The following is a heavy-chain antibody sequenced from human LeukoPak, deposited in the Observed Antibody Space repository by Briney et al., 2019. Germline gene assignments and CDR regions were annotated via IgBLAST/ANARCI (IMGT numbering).Heavy chain of an antibody. Sequence: PGGSLRLSCAASGFTFSSYAMSWLRQPPGKGLEWIGEINHSGSTNYNPSLKSRVTISVDTSKNQFSLKLSSVTAADTAVYYCARGVSGRDYWGQGTLVTVSS. CDR2: INHSGST. J-gene: IGHJ4*02. D-gene: IGHD5/OR15-5a*01. V-gene: IGHV4-34*01. CDR1: GFTFSSYA. CDR3: ARGVSGRDY.